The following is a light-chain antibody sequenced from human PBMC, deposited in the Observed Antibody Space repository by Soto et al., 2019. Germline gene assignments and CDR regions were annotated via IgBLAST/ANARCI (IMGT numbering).Light chain of an antibody. Sequence: DIQLTQSPSSLSTSAGDRVTITCQASQDITNYLNWYQQKPGKAPKLLISDASKLEPGVPSRFSGSGSGTGFTFTISSLQPEDIATYYCQQFHNLPYTFGPGTKVDLK. J-gene: IGKJ3*01. V-gene: IGKV1-33*01. CDR2: DAS. CDR1: QDITNY. CDR3: QQFHNLPYT.